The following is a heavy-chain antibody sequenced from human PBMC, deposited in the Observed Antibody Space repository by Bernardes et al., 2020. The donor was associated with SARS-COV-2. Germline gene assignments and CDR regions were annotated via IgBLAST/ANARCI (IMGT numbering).Heavy chain of an antibody. V-gene: IGHV3-30*18. J-gene: IGHJ3*02. CDR1: GFIFNNFA. Sequence: GGSLRLSCAASGFIFNNFAMHWVRQAPGKGLEWVADISYEGSKRNFADSVEGRFTVSRDSAKNMVYLQMNSLRSEDTAMYYCAKARSLFMLYYDDAFDIWGQGTMVIVSS. D-gene: IGHD2-8*01. CDR2: ISYEGSKR. CDR3: AKARSLFMLYYDDAFDI.